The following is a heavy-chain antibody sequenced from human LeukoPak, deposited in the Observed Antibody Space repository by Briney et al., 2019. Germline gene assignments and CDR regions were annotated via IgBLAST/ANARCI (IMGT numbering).Heavy chain of an antibody. D-gene: IGHD3-22*01. CDR3: AKSAHYYDSSGYYFDY. V-gene: IGHV3-30*02. CDR1: GFTFSSYG. J-gene: IGHJ4*02. CDR2: IRYDGSNK. Sequence: GGSLRLSCAASGFTFSSYGMHWVRQAPGKGLEWVAFIRYDGSNKYYADSVKGRFIISRDNSKNTLYLQMNSLRAEDTAVYYCAKSAHYYDSSGYYFDYWGQGTLVTVSS.